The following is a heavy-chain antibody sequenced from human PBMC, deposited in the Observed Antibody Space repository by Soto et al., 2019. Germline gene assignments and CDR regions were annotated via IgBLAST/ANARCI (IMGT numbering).Heavy chain of an antibody. CDR1: GFSLSTSGVG. CDR2: IYWDDDK. V-gene: IGHV2-5*02. Sequence: QITLKESGPPLVKPTQTLTXTXTFSGFSLSTSGVGVGWIRQPPGKALEWLALIYWDDDKRYSPSLKSRLTITKDTSKNQVVLTMTNMDPVDTATYYXXXXXXXXXXXXXXXGFXYWGQGTLVTVSS. CDR3: XXXXXXXXXXXXXXGFXY. J-gene: IGHJ4*02.